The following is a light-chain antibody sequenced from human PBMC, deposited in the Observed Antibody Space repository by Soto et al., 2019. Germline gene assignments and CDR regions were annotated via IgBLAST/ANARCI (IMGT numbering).Light chain of an antibody. Sequence: EVVMRQSPATLSVSPGEGATLSCRASPSVTNYLAWYQQKPGQAPRLLIYGAFNRAPGIPARFSGSGSGTDFTLTISSLEPEDFAVYYCQQYGSSPWTFGQGTKVDIK. CDR2: GAF. CDR1: PSVTNY. V-gene: IGKV3-20*01. CDR3: QQYGSSPWT. J-gene: IGKJ1*01.